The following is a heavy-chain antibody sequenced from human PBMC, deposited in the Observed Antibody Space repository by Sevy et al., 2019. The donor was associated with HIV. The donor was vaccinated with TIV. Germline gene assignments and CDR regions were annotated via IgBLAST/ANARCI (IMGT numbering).Heavy chain of an antibody. Sequence: GGSLRLSCAASGFTFSSYGMHWVRQAPGKGLEWVAVISYDGSNKYYADSVKGRFTISRDNAKNSLYLQMNSLRDEDTAVYYCAREGKEGAASDDAFDIWGQGTMVTVSS. V-gene: IGHV3-30*03. CDR3: AREGKEGAASDDAFDI. J-gene: IGHJ3*02. D-gene: IGHD6-13*01. CDR1: GFTFSSYG. CDR2: ISYDGSNK.